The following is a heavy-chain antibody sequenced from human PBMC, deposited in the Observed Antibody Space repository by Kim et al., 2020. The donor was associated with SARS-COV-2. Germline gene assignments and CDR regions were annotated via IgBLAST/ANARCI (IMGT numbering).Heavy chain of an antibody. V-gene: IGHV3-23*01. J-gene: IGHJ5*02. Sequence: GGSLRLSCAASGFTFSSYAMSWVRQAPGKGLEWVSAISGSGGSTYYADSVKGRFTISRDNSKNTLYLQMNSLRAEDTAVYYCAKMQWAAYRNNWFDPWGQGTLVTVSS. CDR3: AKMQWAAYRNNWFDP. CDR2: ISGSGGST. D-gene: IGHD1-26*01. CDR1: GFTFSSYA.